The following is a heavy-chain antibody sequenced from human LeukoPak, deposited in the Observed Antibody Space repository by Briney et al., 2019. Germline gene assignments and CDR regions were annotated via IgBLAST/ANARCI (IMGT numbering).Heavy chain of an antibody. CDR1: GGTFSSYA. CDR2: IIPIFGTA. V-gene: IGHV1-69*01. J-gene: IGHJ4*02. CDR3: ARGRYYYGSGSYNYFFDY. D-gene: IGHD3-10*01. Sequence: ASVKVSCKASGGTFSSYAISWVRQAPGQGLEWMGVIIPIFGTANYAQKFQGRVAITADESTSTAYMELSSLRSEDTAVYYCARGRYYYGSGSYNYFFDYWGQGTLVTVSS.